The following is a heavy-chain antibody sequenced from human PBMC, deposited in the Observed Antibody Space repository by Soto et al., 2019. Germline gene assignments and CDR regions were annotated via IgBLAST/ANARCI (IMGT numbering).Heavy chain of an antibody. CDR1: GYTFITYG. D-gene: IGHD3-22*01. CDR3: ARGPTDYYDNSANYFLDY. Sequence: VQLVQSGAEVKKPGASVKVSCKASGYTFITYGVSWVRQAPGQGLDWLGWISTYNGNKRYAERLQGRVTMTTDTTTNTAYMELRNLRSDDTAVYYCARGPTDYYDNSANYFLDYWGQGTLVTVSS. J-gene: IGHJ4*02. V-gene: IGHV1-18*01. CDR2: ISTYNGNK.